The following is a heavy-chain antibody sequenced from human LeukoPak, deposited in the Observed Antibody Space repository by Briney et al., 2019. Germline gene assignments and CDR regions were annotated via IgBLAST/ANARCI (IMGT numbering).Heavy chain of an antibody. J-gene: IGHJ4*02. D-gene: IGHD6-6*01. CDR2: ISSNGGST. Sequence: GGSLRLSCAASGFTFSSYAMHWVRQAPGKGLECVSAISSNGGSTYYANSVKGRFTISRDNSKNTLFPQMGSLRAEDMAVYYCARGGSIAARPIDYWGQGTLVTVSS. CDR3: ARGGSIAARPIDY. V-gene: IGHV3-64*01. CDR1: GFTFSSYA.